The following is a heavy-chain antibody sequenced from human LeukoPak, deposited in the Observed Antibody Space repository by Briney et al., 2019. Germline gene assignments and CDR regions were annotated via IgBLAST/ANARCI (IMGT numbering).Heavy chain of an antibody. D-gene: IGHD2-15*01. V-gene: IGHV4-39*07. CDR3: ARDQAAVFDY. J-gene: IGHJ4*02. Sequence: PSEALPLPCTVSGDSIGSSSYSWAWIRQPPGKGLEWIGSIYYSGSTYYNPSLKSRVTISVDTSKNQFSLKLSSVTAADTAVYYCARDQAAVFDYWGQGTLVTVSS. CDR1: GDSIGSSSYS. CDR2: IYYSGST.